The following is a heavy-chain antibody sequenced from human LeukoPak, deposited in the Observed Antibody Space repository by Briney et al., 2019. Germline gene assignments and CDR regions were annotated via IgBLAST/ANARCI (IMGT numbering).Heavy chain of an antibody. CDR2: IIPIFGTA. V-gene: IGHV1-69*13. CDR1: GGTFSSYA. Sequence: ASVKASCKASGGTFSSYAISWVRQAPGQGLEWMGGIIPIFGTANYAQKFQGRVTITADESTSTAYMELSSLRSEDTAVYYCARDAPYSGSYYASSYWGQGTLVTVSS. CDR3: ARDAPYSGSYYASSY. D-gene: IGHD1-26*01. J-gene: IGHJ4*02.